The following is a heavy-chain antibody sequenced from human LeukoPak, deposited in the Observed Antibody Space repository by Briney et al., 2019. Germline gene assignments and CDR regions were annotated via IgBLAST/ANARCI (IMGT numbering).Heavy chain of an antibody. D-gene: IGHD3-22*01. CDR3: AGEYYYDSSGSPY. CDR2: IYSGGST. Sequence: GGSLRLSCAASGFTFSDYYMSWIRQAPGKGLEWVSVIYSGGSTYYADSVKGRFTISRDNSKNTLYLQMNSLRAEDTAVYYCAGEYYYDSSGSPYWGQGTLVTVSS. J-gene: IGHJ4*02. CDR1: GFTFSDYY. V-gene: IGHV3-66*01.